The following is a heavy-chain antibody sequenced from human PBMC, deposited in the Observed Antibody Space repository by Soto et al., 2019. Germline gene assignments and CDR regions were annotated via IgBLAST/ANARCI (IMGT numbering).Heavy chain of an antibody. V-gene: IGHV1-69*02. CDR3: ATNYGSGSAPFDY. D-gene: IGHD3-10*01. CDR1: GDTFSFFT. J-gene: IGHJ4*02. Sequence: QVQLLQSGAELKKPGSSVKVSSRASGDTFSFFTMNWVRQAPGQGPEWMGRIIPMVRMANYAQKFQGRVTIIADKSTSTSYMELSSLRSEDTAVYYCATNYGSGSAPFDYWGQGTLVTVSS. CDR2: IIPMVRMA.